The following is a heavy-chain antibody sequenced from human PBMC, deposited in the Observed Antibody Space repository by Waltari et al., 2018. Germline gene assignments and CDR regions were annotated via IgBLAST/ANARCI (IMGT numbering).Heavy chain of an antibody. D-gene: IGHD1-26*01. Sequence: QLQLLESGPGLVKPSETLSLTCIVSGGSISSSDYFWGWIRHPPGKGLEWIGSIKYGGGANHNPFPMSRLTRSVDTPKNHLSVRLGSVTAADTAVYYCAREVKCTVGCSYAASEYWGQGTLVTVSS. J-gene: IGHJ4*02. CDR1: GGSISSSDYF. CDR3: AREVKCTVGCSYAASEY. V-gene: IGHV4-39*02. CDR2: IKYGGGA.